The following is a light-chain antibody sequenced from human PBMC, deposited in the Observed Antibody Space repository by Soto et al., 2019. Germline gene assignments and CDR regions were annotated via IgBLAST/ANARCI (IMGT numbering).Light chain of an antibody. CDR2: KAS. V-gene: IGKV1-5*03. J-gene: IGKJ4*01. CDR1: QSISNW. Sequence: DIQMTQSPSTLSASVGDRVIITCRASQSISNWLAWYQQKPGKAPNLLIYKASSLKSGVPSRFSGSGSGTEFTLTISSLQPDDFATYYCQQSYSTPLTFGGGTKVDIK. CDR3: QQSYSTPLT.